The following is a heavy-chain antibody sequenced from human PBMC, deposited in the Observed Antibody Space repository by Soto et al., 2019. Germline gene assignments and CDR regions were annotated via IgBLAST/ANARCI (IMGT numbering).Heavy chain of an antibody. J-gene: IGHJ2*01. CDR2: GYHSVSI. CDR3: ARAFAGFGAYWYFDL. V-gene: IGHV4-59*01. CDR1: GGSITDYY. Sequence: SETLSLTCTVSGGSITDYYWSWIRQPPGKALEWIGYGYHSVSIHYNPSLKTRVTLSVDTSENQFSLRLSSVTAADTAVYYCARAFAGFGAYWYFDLWGRGTLVTVSS. D-gene: IGHD3-16*01.